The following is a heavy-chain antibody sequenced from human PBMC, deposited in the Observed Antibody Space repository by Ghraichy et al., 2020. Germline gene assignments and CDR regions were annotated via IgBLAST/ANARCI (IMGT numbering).Heavy chain of an antibody. CDR2: INSDGSST. CDR3: ARAYYSSGWYFLGY. V-gene: IGHV3-74*01. Sequence: GGSLRLSCAASGFTFSSYWMHWVRQAPGKGLVWVSRINSDGSSTSYTDSVKGRFTISRDNAKNTLYLQMNSLRAEDTAVYYCARAYYSSGWYFLGYWGQGTLVTISS. J-gene: IGHJ4*02. D-gene: IGHD6-19*01. CDR1: GFTFSSYW.